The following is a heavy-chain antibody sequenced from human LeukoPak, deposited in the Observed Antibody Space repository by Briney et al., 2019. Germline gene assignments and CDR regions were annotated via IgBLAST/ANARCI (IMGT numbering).Heavy chain of an antibody. V-gene: IGHV4-30-2*01. D-gene: IGHD1-26*01. Sequence: PSETLSLTCTVSGGSISSGGSYWSWIRQPPGKGLEWIGYIYHSGSTYYNPSLKSRVTISVDRSKNQFSLKLSSVTAADTAVYYCARESGSYWDGLDYWGQGTLVTVSS. J-gene: IGHJ4*02. CDR1: GGSISSGGSY. CDR3: ARESGSYWDGLDY. CDR2: IYHSGST.